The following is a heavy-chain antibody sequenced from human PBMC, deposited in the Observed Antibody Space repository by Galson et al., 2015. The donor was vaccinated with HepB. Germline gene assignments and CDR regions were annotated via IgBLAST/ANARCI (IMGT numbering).Heavy chain of an antibody. J-gene: IGHJ4*02. V-gene: IGHV4-59*01. CDR1: GGSISSYY. CDR3: ARFKVAAAGSVSWVFDY. D-gene: IGHD6-13*01. CDR2: IYYSGST. Sequence: SETLSLTCTVSGGSISSYYWSWIRQPPGKGLEWIGYIYYSGSTNYNPSLKSRVTISVDTSKNQFSLKLSSVTAADTAVYYCARFKVAAAGSVSWVFDYWGQGTLVTASS.